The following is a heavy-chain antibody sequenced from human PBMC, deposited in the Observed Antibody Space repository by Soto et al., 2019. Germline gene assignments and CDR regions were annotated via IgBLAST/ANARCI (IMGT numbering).Heavy chain of an antibody. CDR2: INHSGST. V-gene: IGHV4-34*01. CDR1: GGSFSGYY. D-gene: IGHD3-16*01. J-gene: IGHJ4*02. Sequence: PSETLSLTCAVYGGSFSGYYWSWIRQPPGKGLEWIGEINHSGSTNYNPSLKSRVTISVDTSKNQFSLKLSSATAADTAVYYCARVMTTFGRDYWGQGTLVTVSS. CDR3: ARVMTTFGRDY.